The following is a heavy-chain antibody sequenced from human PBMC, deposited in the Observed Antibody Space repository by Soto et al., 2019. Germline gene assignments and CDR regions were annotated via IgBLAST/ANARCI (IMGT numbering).Heavy chain of an antibody. Sequence: SLRLSCAALGFTFRSYGMFWVRQAPGKGLEWVALIWYDGSKKYYADSVKGRFTISRDDSKNTLNLQTNSLRAEDTAVYHCARDLGTYPGSYFDDWGQGSLVTXS. CDR2: IWYDGSKK. J-gene: IGHJ4*02. V-gene: IGHV3-33*01. CDR1: GFTFRSYG. D-gene: IGHD2-15*01. CDR3: ARDLGTYPGSYFDD.